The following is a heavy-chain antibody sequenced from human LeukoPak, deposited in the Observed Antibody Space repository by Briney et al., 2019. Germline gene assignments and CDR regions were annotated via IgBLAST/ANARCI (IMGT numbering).Heavy chain of an antibody. CDR1: GYTFTSYG. J-gene: IGHJ4*02. V-gene: IGHV1-18*01. CDR3: ARDDCSSTSCYLYYFSY. CDR2: ISAYNGNT. D-gene: IGHD2-2*01. Sequence: ASVKVSCKASGYTFTSYGISWVRQAPGQGLEWMGWISAYNGNTNYAQKLQGRVTMTTDTSTSTAYMELRSLRSDDTAVYYCARDDCSSTSCYLYYFSYWGQGTLVTVSS.